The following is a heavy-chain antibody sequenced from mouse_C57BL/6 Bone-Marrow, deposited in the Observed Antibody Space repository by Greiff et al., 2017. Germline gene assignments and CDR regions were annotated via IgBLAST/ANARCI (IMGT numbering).Heavy chain of an antibody. J-gene: IGHJ1*03. D-gene: IGHD2-2*01. V-gene: IGHV1-55*01. CDR1: GYTFTSYW. Sequence: QVQLQQPGAELVKPGASVKMSCKASGYTFTSYWITWVKQRPGQGLEWIGDIYPGSGSTNYNEKFKSKATLTVDPSSSTAYMQLSSLTSEDSAVYYCATIYYAYGYWYFDVWGTGTTVTVSS. CDR2: IYPGSGST. CDR3: ATIYYAYGYWYFDV.